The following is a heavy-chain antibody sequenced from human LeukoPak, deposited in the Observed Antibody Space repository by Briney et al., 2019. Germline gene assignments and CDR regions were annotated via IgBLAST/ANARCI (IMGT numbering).Heavy chain of an antibody. V-gene: IGHV4-39*01. CDR3: ARHGAHYYSGSGSYYTAAFDS. CDR2: IYYSGST. Sequence: SETLSLTCTVSGGSISSSSFYWDWIRQPPGKGLVWIAAIYYSGSTYYNPSLKSRITLSVDTSKNQFSLRLSSVTAADTAIYDCARHGAHYYSGSGSYYTAAFDSWGQGTLVTVSS. CDR1: GGSISSSSFY. J-gene: IGHJ4*02. D-gene: IGHD3-10*01.